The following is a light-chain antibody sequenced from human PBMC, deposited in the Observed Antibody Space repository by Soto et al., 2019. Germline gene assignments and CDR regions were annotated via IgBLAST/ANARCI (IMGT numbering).Light chain of an antibody. CDR1: QSFRGL. V-gene: IGKV3-11*01. CDR3: HQGPLWPFT. CDR2: DAY. Sequence: EVVLTQSPVTLSLSPGERATLSCRASQSFRGLLAWYQQKPGQAPRLLIYDAYNRATGIPPRFSGSGSGKNFTLTTSGLRPKASAFYYCHQGPLWPFTSGQGTRLE. J-gene: IGKJ5*01.